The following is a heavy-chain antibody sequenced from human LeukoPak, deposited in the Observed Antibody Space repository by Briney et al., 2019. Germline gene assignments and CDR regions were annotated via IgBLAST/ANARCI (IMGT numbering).Heavy chain of an antibody. D-gene: IGHD2-2*01. CDR3: ARVGYQLPQYYFDY. J-gene: IGHJ4*02. Sequence: GGSLRLSCAASGFTFSSYSMNWVRQAPGKGLEWVANIKQDGSEKYYVDSVKGRFTISRDNAKNSLYLQMNGLRAEDTAVYYCARVGYQLPQYYFDYWGQGTLVTVSS. V-gene: IGHV3-7*03. CDR1: GFTFSSYS. CDR2: IKQDGSEK.